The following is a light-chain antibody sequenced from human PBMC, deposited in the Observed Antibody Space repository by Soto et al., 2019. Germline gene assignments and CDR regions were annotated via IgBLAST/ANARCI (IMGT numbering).Light chain of an antibody. CDR2: GTS. Sequence: EIVWTQSPGTLSLSPGERATLSCRASERIYSAYLGWYQQKPGQAPRLLIYGTSSRATGIPDRFSGSGSGTDFTLTISRLEPEDFAVYYCQQYGNSPITFGQGTDWRL. J-gene: IGKJ5*01. CDR3: QQYGNSPIT. V-gene: IGKV3-20*01. CDR1: ERIYSAY.